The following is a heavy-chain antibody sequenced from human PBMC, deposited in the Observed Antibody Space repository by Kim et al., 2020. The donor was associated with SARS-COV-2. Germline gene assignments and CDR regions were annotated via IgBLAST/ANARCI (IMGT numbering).Heavy chain of an antibody. J-gene: IGHJ4*02. CDR3: ARLTRITMVRGVKFLGEYTWPY. Sequence: SVKVSCKASGGTFSSYAISWVRQAPGQGLEWMGGIIPIFGTANYAQKFQGRVTITADESTSTAYMELSSLRSEDTAVYYCARLTRITMVRGVKFLGEYTWPYWGQGTLVTVSS. D-gene: IGHD3-10*01. CDR2: IIPIFGTA. V-gene: IGHV1-69*13. CDR1: GGTFSSYA.